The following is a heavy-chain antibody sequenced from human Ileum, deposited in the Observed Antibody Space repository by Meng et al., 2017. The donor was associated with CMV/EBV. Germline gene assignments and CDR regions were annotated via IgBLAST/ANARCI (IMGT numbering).Heavy chain of an antibody. D-gene: IGHD6-19*01. J-gene: IGHJ5*02. CDR1: GGSMTSGGYY. Sequence: CTVSGGSMTSGGYYWSWIRQHPGKSLEWIGYIYHSGNTYYNPSLKSRVSISIDTSKNQFSLNLTSVTAADTAVYYCARLAAGINWFDPWGQGTLVTVSS. CDR2: IYHSGNT. CDR3: ARLAAGINWFDP. V-gene: IGHV4-31*03.